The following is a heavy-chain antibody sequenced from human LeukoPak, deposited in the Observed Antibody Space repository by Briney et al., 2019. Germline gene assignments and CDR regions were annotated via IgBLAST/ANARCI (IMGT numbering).Heavy chain of an antibody. D-gene: IGHD3-22*01. Sequence: GASVKVSCKVSGYTLTELSMHWVRQAPGKGLEWMGGFDPEDGETIYAQKFQGRVTMTTDTSTSTAYMELRSLRSDDTAVCYCARVLHYDSSGYDVRAFDIWGQGTMVTVSS. J-gene: IGHJ3*02. CDR2: FDPEDGET. V-gene: IGHV1-24*01. CDR1: GYTLTELS. CDR3: ARVLHYDSSGYDVRAFDI.